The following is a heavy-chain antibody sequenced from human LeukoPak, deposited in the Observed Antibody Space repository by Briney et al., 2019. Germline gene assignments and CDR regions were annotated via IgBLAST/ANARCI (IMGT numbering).Heavy chain of an antibody. J-gene: IGHJ4*02. CDR2: ISAYNGNA. CDR3: VRDGNYYDSSGTLSDN. D-gene: IGHD3-22*01. CDR1: GYTFITYG. Sequence: ASVKVSCKASGYTFITYGISWVRQAPGQGLEWMGWISAYNGNAVYVPKFQGRVTMTTDTSTSTAYVEVGSLTSDDTAVYYCVRDGNYYDSSGTLSDNWGQGTLVTVSS. V-gene: IGHV1-18*01.